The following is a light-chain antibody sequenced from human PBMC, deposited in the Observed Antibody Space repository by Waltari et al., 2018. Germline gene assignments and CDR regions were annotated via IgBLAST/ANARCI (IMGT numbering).Light chain of an antibody. CDR2: WAS. Sequence: DIVMTQSPDSLAVSLGERATINCKSSQSVLYSSNNKNYLAWYQQKPGQPPKLPIYWASTRESGVPDRFRGSGSGTDFTLTISSLQAEDVAVYYCQQYYSTPLTFGPGTKVDIK. V-gene: IGKV4-1*01. CDR1: QSVLYSSNNKNY. J-gene: IGKJ3*01. CDR3: QQYYSTPLT.